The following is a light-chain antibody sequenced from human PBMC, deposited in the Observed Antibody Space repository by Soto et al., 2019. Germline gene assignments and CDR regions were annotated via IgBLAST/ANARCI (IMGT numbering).Light chain of an antibody. CDR2: YKSDSDK. CDR3: MIWHSSAYV. Sequence: QPVLTQPSSLSASPGASASLTCTLRSGINVGTYRIYWYQQKPGSPPQYLLRYKSDSDKQXXSGVPSRFSGSKDASANAGILLISGLQSEDEADYYCMIWHSSAYVFGTGTKVTVL. J-gene: IGLJ1*01. V-gene: IGLV5-45*03. CDR1: SGINVGTYR.